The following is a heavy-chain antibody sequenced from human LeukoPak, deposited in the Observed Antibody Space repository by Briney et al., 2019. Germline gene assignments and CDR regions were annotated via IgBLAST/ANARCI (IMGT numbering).Heavy chain of an antibody. D-gene: IGHD6-25*01. Sequence: SETLSLTCTVSGGSISSYYWTWIRQSTGKGLEWIGRINTSGSTNYNPTLRSRVTMSVNTSKNQFSLNLTSVTAADTAVYSCAREGGDPRWLDPWGQGTLVTVSS. J-gene: IGHJ5*02. V-gene: IGHV4-4*07. CDR1: GGSISSYY. CDR2: INTSGST. CDR3: AREGGDPRWLDP.